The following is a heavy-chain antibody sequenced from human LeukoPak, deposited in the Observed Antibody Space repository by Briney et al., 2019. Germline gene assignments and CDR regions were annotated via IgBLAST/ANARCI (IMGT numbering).Heavy chain of an antibody. V-gene: IGHV3-23*01. CDR3: AKDRYSSPRYFDY. J-gene: IGHJ4*02. Sequence: GGSLRLSCAAFGFTFSSYAMSWVRQAPGKGLVWVSVISGSGDSTYYADSVKGRFTISRDNSKNTLYLQMNSLRAEDTALYHCAKDRYSSPRYFDYWGQGTLVTVSS. D-gene: IGHD6-19*01. CDR1: GFTFSSYA. CDR2: ISGSGDST.